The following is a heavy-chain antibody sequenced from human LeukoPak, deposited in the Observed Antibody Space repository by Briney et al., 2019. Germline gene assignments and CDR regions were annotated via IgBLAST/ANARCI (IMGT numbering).Heavy chain of an antibody. D-gene: IGHD6-13*01. CDR2: IYYSGST. V-gene: IGHV4-31*03. CDR1: GGSISSGGYY. CDR3: ARDSPPGSSSWYGLDY. Sequence: SETLSLTCTVSGGSISSGGYYWSWIRQHPGKGLEWIGYIYYSGSTYYNPSLKSRVTISVDTSKNQFSLKLSFVTAADTAVYYCARDSPPGSSSWYGLDYWGQGTLVTVSS. J-gene: IGHJ4*02.